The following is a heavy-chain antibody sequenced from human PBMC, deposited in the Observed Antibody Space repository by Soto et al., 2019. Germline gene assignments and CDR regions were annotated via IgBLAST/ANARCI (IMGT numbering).Heavy chain of an antibody. V-gene: IGHV1-2*02. CDR1: GYTFTGNY. CDR3: ARDGLYVVDIPGWLHP. D-gene: IGHD2-21*01. CDR2: INPKSGAT. Sequence: GASVKVSLKAFGYTFTGNYMHWVRQAPGQGLEWMGWINPKSGATKYAQKFQGRVIMTRDTSMYTVYMEVMRLRSDDSAIYYCARDGLYVVDIPGWLHPWGQGTPVTVSS. J-gene: IGHJ5*02.